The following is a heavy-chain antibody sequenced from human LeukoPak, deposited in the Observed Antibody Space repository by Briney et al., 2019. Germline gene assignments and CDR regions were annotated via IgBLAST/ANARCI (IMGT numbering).Heavy chain of an antibody. CDR1: GFTFSSYW. D-gene: IGHD2-2*01. J-gene: IGHJ4*02. CDR2: ISYDGSNR. Sequence: GGSLRLSCAASGFTFSSYWMSWVRQAPGKGLEWVAFISYDGSNRYYADSVKGRFTISRDNSKNTLFLQMDSLRAEDTALYYCARARGSYCGSTSCYFDHWGQGTLVTVSS. V-gene: IGHV3-30-3*01. CDR3: ARARGSYCGSTSCYFDH.